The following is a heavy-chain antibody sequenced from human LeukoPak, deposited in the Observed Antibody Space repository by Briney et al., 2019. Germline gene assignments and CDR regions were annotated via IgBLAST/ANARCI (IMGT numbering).Heavy chain of an antibody. V-gene: IGHV3-30*04. J-gene: IGHJ4*02. CDR1: GFTFSSYA. CDR3: AREVLAFDY. CDR2: ISYDGSNK. Sequence: GGSPRLSCAASGFTFSSYAMHWVRQAPGEGLEWVAVISYDGSNKYYADSVKGRFTISRDNSKNTLYLQMNSLRAEDTAVYYCAREVLAFDYWGQGTLVTVSS.